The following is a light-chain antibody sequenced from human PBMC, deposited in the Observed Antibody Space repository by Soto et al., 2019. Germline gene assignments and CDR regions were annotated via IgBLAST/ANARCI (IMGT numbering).Light chain of an antibody. J-gene: IGKJ4*01. CDR3: QEYNSYSLT. V-gene: IGKV1-5*01. CDR1: QSISSW. CDR2: DAS. Sequence: DIQMTQSPSTLSASVGDRVTITCRASQSISSWLAWYQQKPGKAPKLLIYDASSLESGVPSRFSGSGSGTELTLTISSLQSDDFATYYCQEYNSYSLTFGGGTKVEIK.